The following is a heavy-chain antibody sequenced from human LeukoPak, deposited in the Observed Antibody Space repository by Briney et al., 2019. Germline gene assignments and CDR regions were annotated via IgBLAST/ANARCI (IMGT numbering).Heavy chain of an antibody. V-gene: IGHV4-4*02. CDR1: GGSISSSNW. CDR2: IYHSGST. D-gene: IGHD3-22*01. J-gene: IGHJ4*02. CDR3: ARVFGLDYYDSITDY. Sequence: KPSQTLSLTCAVSGGSISSSNWWSWVRQPPGKGLEWIGEIYHSGSTNYNPSLKSRVTISVDKSKNQFSLKLSSVTAADTAVYYCARVFGLDYYDSITDYWGQGTLVTVSS.